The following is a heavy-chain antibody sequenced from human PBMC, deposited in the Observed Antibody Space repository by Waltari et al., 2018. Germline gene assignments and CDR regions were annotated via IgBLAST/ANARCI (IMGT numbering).Heavy chain of an antibody. CDR3: ARRPYDILTGGFDS. CDR2: LYYGGST. D-gene: IGHD3-9*01. V-gene: IGHV4-39*02. J-gene: IGHJ4*02. Sequence: QLQLQEAGPGLVKPSETLSLSCTVAGASISSKSYYWGWIRQPPGKGMEWLGSLYYGGSTYNPSLQSRATISADTSKNRLSLKLTSVTATDTAVYYCARRPYDILTGGFDSWGQGTLVTVSS. CDR1: GASISSKSYY.